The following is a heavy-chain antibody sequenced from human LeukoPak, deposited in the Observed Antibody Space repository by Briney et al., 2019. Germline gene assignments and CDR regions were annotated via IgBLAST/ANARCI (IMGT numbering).Heavy chain of an antibody. D-gene: IGHD3-22*01. V-gene: IGHV1-2*02. CDR2: INPNSGGT. J-gene: IGHJ4*02. CDR3: ARGYYDSSGYYSLFDY. CDR1: GYTFTDYY. Sequence: ASVKVSCKASGYTFTDYYMHWVRQAPGQGLEWMGWINPNSGGTNYAQKFQGRVTMTRDTSISTAYMELSRLRSDDTAVYYCARGYYDSSGYYSLFDYWGQGTLVTVSS.